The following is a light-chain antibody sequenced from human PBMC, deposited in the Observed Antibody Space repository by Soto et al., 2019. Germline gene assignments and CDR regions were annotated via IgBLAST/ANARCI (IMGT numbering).Light chain of an antibody. J-gene: IGLJ2*01. CDR2: DVN. CDR1: SSDIGSYNL. V-gene: IGLV2-23*02. CDR3: SSYAGSSSFVL. Sequence: QSALTQPASVSGSPGQSITISCTGTSSDIGSYNLVSWYQQLPDKAPKLIICDVNNRPSGVSDRFSGSKSGNTASLTISGLQAEDEADYYCSSYAGSSSFVLFGGGTKLTVL.